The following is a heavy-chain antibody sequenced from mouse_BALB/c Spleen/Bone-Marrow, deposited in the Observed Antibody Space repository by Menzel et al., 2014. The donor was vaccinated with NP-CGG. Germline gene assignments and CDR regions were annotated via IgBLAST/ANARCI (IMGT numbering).Heavy chain of an antibody. CDR2: INPSNGGT. Sequence: VQLQQSGAELVKPGASVKLSCKASGYTFTSYYMYWVRQRPGQGLEWIGEINPSNGGTNFNEKFKSKATLTVDKSSSTAYMQLSSLTSEDSAVYYCTRWYYGNYFDYWGQGTTPTVSS. J-gene: IGHJ2*01. V-gene: IGHV1S81*02. D-gene: IGHD2-1*01. CDR1: GYTFTSYY. CDR3: TRWYYGNYFDY.